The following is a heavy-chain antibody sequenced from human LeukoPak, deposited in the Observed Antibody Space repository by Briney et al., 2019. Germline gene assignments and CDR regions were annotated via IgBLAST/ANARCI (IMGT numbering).Heavy chain of an antibody. CDR2: IYPGDSDT. CDR1: GYTFTSYW. D-gene: IGHD5-18*01. J-gene: IGHJ3*01. Sequence: GESLKISCQGSGYTFTSYWIAWVRQMPGKGLECMGIIYPGDSDTRYSPSFQGQITISADKSITTAYLQWRSLKASDTAMYYCASLGHTYGFAFDVWGQGTMVTVSS. V-gene: IGHV5-51*01. CDR3: ASLGHTYGFAFDV.